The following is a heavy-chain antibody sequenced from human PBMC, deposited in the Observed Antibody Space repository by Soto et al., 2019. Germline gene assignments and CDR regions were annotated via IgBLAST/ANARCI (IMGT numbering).Heavy chain of an antibody. J-gene: IGHJ6*02. CDR3: ARSITMIVVVTTYYYGMDV. CDR2: IIPIFGTA. D-gene: IGHD3-22*01. V-gene: IGHV1-69*13. CDR1: GGTFSSYA. Sequence: SVKVSCKASGGTFSSYAISWLRQAPGQGLEWMGGIIPIFGTANYAQKFQGRVTITADESASTAYMELSSLRSEDTAVYYCARSITMIVVVTTYYYGMDVWGQGTTVTVSS.